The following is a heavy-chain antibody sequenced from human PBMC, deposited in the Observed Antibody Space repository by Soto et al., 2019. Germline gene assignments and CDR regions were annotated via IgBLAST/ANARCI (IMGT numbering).Heavy chain of an antibody. CDR2: IYYSGST. J-gene: IGHJ5*02. V-gene: IGHV4-39*02. CDR1: GGSISSSSYY. Sequence: SETLSLTCTVSGGSISSSSYYWGWIRQPPGKGLEWIGSIYYSGSTYYNPSLKSRVTISVGTSKNHFSLKLSSVTAADTAVYYCATQEVGGSYVYTFDPWGQGTLVTSPQ. CDR3: ATQEVGGSYVYTFDP. D-gene: IGHD1-26*01.